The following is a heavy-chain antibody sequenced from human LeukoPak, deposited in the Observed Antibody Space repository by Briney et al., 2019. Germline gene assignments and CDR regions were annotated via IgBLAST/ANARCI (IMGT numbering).Heavy chain of an antibody. CDR3: AKAGSNYDFWSGYYYYFDY. V-gene: IGHV3-30*02. J-gene: IGHJ4*02. D-gene: IGHD3-3*01. Sequence: GGSLRLSCAASGFTFSSYGMHWVRQAPGKGLEWVAFIRYDGSSKYYADSVKGRFTISRDNSKNTLYLQMNSLRAEDTAVYYCAKAGSNYDFWSGYYYYFDYWGQGTLVTVSS. CDR1: GFTFSSYG. CDR2: IRYDGSSK.